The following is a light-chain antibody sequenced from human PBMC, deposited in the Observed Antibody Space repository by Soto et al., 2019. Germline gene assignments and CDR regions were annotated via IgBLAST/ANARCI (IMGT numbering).Light chain of an antibody. CDR3: QQYKSYRKT. Sequence: PVTQSPSALSAFIEDRFTIACQASQRVXSWLGWYQQKPGKAPKLLXAYASSLERGGPSRFSGSGSATEFTLTISSLQPYDFANYYFQQYKSYRKTCGQGTKGDIK. J-gene: IGKJ1*01. V-gene: IGKV1-5*01. CDR2: YAS. CDR1: QRVXSW.